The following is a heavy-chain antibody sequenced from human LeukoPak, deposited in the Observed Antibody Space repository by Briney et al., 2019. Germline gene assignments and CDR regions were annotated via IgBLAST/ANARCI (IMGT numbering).Heavy chain of an antibody. D-gene: IGHD5-24*01. V-gene: IGHV3-11*01. Sequence: PGGSLRLSCAASGFTFSDYYMSWIRQAPGKGLEWVSYISSSGSTIYYADSVRGRFTISRDNAKNSLYLQMNSLRAEDTAVYYCARDEYGFGDGYNSGYYFDYWGQGTLVTVSS. CDR2: ISSSGSTI. CDR3: ARDEYGFGDGYNSGYYFDY. J-gene: IGHJ4*02. CDR1: GFTFSDYY.